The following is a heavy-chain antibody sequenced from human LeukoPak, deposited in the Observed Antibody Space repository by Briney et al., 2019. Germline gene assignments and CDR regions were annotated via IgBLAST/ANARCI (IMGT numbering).Heavy chain of an antibody. CDR3: ARGVRSYGDYDY. J-gene: IGHJ4*02. Sequence: SETLSLTCTVSGGSISSYYWSWIRQPPGKGLEWIGYIYLSGSTNYNPSLKSRVTISVDTSKNQFSLKLSSVTAADTAVYYCARGVRSYGDYDYWGQGTLVPVSS. CDR1: GGSISSYY. D-gene: IGHD1-26*01. CDR2: IYLSGST. V-gene: IGHV4-59*01.